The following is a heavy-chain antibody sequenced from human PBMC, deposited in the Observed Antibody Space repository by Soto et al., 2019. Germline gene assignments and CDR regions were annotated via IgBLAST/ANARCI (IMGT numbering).Heavy chain of an antibody. J-gene: IGHJ4*02. CDR2: IIPIFGTA. Sequence: ASVKVSCKASGGTFSSYAISWVRQAPGQGLEWMGGIIPIFGTANYAQKFQGRVTITADESTSTAYMELSSLRSEDTAVYYCARSEGATRLLLSPGYWGQGTLVTVSS. D-gene: IGHD1-26*01. CDR1: GGTFSSYA. V-gene: IGHV1-69*13. CDR3: ARSEGATRLLLSPGY.